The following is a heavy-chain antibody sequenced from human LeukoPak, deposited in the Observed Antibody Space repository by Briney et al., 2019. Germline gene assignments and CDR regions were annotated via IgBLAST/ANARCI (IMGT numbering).Heavy chain of an antibody. CDR2: ICRSSYTI. Sequence: KTGGSLRLFCEASGFNFGDYYMSWIRQAPGKGLEWLTHICRSSYTIHYADSVKGRFIISRDNAENSLSLQMNSLRGEDTAVYYCARSWGVVAFDYWGQGTLVTVTS. D-gene: IGHD2-15*01. CDR3: ARSWGVVAFDY. V-gene: IGHV3-11*04. CDR1: GFNFGDYY. J-gene: IGHJ4*02.